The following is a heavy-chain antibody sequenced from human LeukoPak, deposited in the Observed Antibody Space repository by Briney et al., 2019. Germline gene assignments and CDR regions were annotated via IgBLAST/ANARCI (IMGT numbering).Heavy chain of an antibody. CDR2: IYYSGST. CDR3: ARVGDFWSGPVLFDY. J-gene: IGHJ4*02. Sequence: KSSETLSLTCTVSGGSISSYYWSWIRQPPGKGLEWIGYIYYSGSTNYNPSLKSRVTISVDTSKNQFSLKLSSVTAADTAVYYCARVGDFWSGPVLFDYWGQGTLVTVSS. CDR1: GGSISSYY. D-gene: IGHD3-3*01. V-gene: IGHV4-59*01.